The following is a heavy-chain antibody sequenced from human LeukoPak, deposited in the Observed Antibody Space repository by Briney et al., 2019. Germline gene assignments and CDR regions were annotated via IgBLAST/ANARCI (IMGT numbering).Heavy chain of an antibody. J-gene: IGHJ4*02. V-gene: IGHV1-69*02. CDR3: ARGSGDSRTRDFDY. CDR2: IIPILGIA. CDR1: GGTFSSYT. D-gene: IGHD3-22*01. Sequence: SVKVSCKASGGTFSSYTISLVRQAPGQGLEWMGSIIPILGIANYAQKFQGRVTITADNSTSTAYMELSSLRSEGTAVYYCARGSGDSRTRDFDYWGQGTLVTVSS.